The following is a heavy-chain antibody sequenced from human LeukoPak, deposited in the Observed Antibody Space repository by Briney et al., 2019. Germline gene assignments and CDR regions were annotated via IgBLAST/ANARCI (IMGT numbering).Heavy chain of an antibody. Sequence: PGGSLRLSCTASGFTFSNHAMHWVRQAPGKGLEWLTVISYHGRNEYYADSVTGRFTISRDNSKNTVSLQSNSPRVEDAAVYYCARGEAYYDRNGLPGAALDFWGLGTLVTVSS. CDR2: ISYHGRNE. V-gene: IGHV3-30*04. D-gene: IGHD3-22*01. CDR3: ARGEAYYDRNGLPGAALDF. J-gene: IGHJ3*01. CDR1: GFTFSNHA.